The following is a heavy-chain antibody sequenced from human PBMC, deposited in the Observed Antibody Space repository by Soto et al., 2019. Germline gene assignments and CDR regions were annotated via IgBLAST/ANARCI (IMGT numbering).Heavy chain of an antibody. D-gene: IGHD3-16*01. Sequence: QVQLQESGPGLVKPSETLSLTCTVSGGSISSYYWSWIRQPPGKGLEWIGYIYYSGSTNYNPSLNSRVPIAVDTSKNQFSLKLSSVTAADTAVYYCARAWGRVFDYWGQGTLVTVSS. CDR3: ARAWGRVFDY. J-gene: IGHJ4*02. CDR1: GGSISSYY. V-gene: IGHV4-59*01. CDR2: IYYSGST.